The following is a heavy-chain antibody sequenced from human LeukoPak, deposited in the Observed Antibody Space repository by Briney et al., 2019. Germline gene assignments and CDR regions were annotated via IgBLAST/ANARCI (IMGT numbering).Heavy chain of an antibody. CDR1: GFTFSSYA. J-gene: IGHJ4*02. Sequence: PGGSLRLSCAASGFTFSSYAMSWVRQAPGKGLEWVSAISGSGGSTYYADSVKGRFTISRDNSKNTLYLQMNSLRAEDAAVYYCAKDRLLWFGASGHSFDYWGQGTLVTVSS. CDR2: ISGSGGST. D-gene: IGHD3-10*01. V-gene: IGHV3-23*01. CDR3: AKDRLLWFGASGHSFDY.